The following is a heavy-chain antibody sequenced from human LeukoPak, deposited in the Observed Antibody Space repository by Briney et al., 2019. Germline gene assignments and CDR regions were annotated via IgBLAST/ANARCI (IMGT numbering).Heavy chain of an antibody. V-gene: IGHV3-23*01. CDR1: GFTLSSFA. D-gene: IGHD3-10*01. Sequence: GGSLRLSCAASGFTLSSFAMSWVRQAPGKGLEWVSAISDSGDATHLADSVKGRFTISGDYSKNTLYLHMNSLRAEDTAVYYCASNPGRGDWFDPWGQGTLVTVSS. J-gene: IGHJ5*02. CDR3: ASNPGRGDWFDP. CDR2: ISDSGDAT.